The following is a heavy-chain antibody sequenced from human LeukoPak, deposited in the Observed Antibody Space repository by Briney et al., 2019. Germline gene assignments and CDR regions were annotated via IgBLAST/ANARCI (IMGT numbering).Heavy chain of an antibody. J-gene: IGHJ6*03. CDR2: IYHSGST. CDR1: GGSISSGGYY. D-gene: IGHD2-2*01. CDR3: ARKKYQVPRGYYYYMDV. V-gene: IGHV4-30-2*01. Sequence: SETLSLTCTVSGGSISSGGYYWSWIRQPPGKGLEWIGYIYHSGSTYYNPSLKSRVTISVDRSKNQFSLKLSSVTAADTAVYYCARKKYQVPRGYYYYMDVWGKGTTVTVSS.